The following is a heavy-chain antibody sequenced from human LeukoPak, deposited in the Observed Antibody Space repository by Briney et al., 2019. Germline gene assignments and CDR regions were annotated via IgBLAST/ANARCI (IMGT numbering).Heavy chain of an antibody. V-gene: IGHV3-66*03. J-gene: IGHJ5*02. CDR3: ARDRAANQDWVEFDP. D-gene: IGHD3/OR15-3a*01. CDR2: IRDSGEA. CDR1: GFRLSVYY. Sequence: PGGSLRLSCAVSGFRLSVYYMSWVRQAPGKGLEWVGLIRDSGEAFYADFARGRFAISRDESENTLYLQMNSLRVEDTAVYFCARDRAANQDWVEFDPWGQGTPVIVSS.